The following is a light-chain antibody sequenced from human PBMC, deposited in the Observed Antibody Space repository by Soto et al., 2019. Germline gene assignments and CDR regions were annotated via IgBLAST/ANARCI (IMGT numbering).Light chain of an antibody. Sequence: EVVLTQSPGTLSLSPGERATLSCRASQSVRNNYLAWYQQKPGQSPKLLIFGSSDRATGIPDRFSGSGSGTDFTLTISRLEPEDFAVYYCQQYGNSPPYTFGQGTKLEIK. CDR3: QQYGNSPPYT. V-gene: IGKV3-20*01. CDR1: QSVRNNY. J-gene: IGKJ2*01. CDR2: GSS.